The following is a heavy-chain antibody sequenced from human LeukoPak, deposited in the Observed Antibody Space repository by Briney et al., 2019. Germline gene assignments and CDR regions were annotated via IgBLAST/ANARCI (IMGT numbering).Heavy chain of an antibody. CDR2: ISDVGRDV. CDR3: ARVGRVSIYPSYFDV. Sequence: RGSLRLSCVPSGFTFSTFPMHWVRQTPDKGLAWVAVISDVGRDVYFPDSVQGRFTISRDKSKNTLYLQMRCVSPEDAAVVFCARVGRVSIYPSYFDVWGKGTTVTVSS. V-gene: IGHV3-30*04. J-gene: IGHJ6*03. CDR1: GFTFSTFP. D-gene: IGHD6-6*01.